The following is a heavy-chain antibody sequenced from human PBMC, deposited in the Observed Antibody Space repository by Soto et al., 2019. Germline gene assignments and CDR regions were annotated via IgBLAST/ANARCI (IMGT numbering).Heavy chain of an antibody. CDR3: ARDIMAAAPDY. V-gene: IGHV1-3*01. Sequence: QVQLVQSGAEVKKPGASVKVSCKASGYTFTSYAMHWVRQAPGQRLEWMGWINAGNGNTKYSQKFQGRVTITRDTSAITAYMELSSLRSEDTAVYYCARDIMAAAPDYWGQGTLVTVSS. J-gene: IGHJ4*02. CDR2: INAGNGNT. D-gene: IGHD6-13*01. CDR1: GYTFTSYA.